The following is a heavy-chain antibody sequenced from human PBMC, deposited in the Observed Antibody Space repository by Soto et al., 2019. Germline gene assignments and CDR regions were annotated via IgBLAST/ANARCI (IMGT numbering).Heavy chain of an antibody. J-gene: IGHJ2*01. V-gene: IGHV3-9*01. CDR1: GFTFDDFA. CDR2: INWNSLSI. CDR3: AQDRRAMNWYFDI. Sequence: EVQLVESGGGLGQPGRSLRLSCVASGFTFDDFAMHWVRQAPGKGLEWVAGINWNSLSIDYADSVKGRFTISRDNAKKSIFLQLNNLTSEDTALYYCAQDRRAMNWYFDIWGRGTRVTVSS.